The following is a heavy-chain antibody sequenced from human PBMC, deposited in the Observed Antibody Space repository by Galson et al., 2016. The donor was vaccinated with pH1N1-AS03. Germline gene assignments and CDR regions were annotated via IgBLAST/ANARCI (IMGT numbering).Heavy chain of an antibody. CDR3: ARGNPFLGSSWYEDS. V-gene: IGHV4-34*01. Sequence: SKTLSLTCTVSGGSLTDYQWSWIRQSPGKGLEWIGEISHSGITDYNPSLKSRVSISVDTSKDQFSLNLSSMTAADAAVYYCARGNPFLGSSWYEDSWGQGTLVIVSS. D-gene: IGHD6-13*01. CDR1: GGSLTDYQ. J-gene: IGHJ4*02. CDR2: ISHSGIT.